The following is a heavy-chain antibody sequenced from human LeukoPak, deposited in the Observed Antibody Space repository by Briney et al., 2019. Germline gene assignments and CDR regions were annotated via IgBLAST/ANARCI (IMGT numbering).Heavy chain of an antibody. CDR1: GYTFTGYY. Sequence: ASVKVSCKASGYTFTGYYMHWVRQAPGQGLEWMGWINPNSGGTNYAQKFQGRVTMTRDTSISTAYMELSRLRSDDTAVYYCARVLCCGSSPDYWGQGTLVTVPS. CDR2: INPNSGGT. V-gene: IGHV1-2*02. D-gene: IGHD6-6*01. J-gene: IGHJ4*02. CDR3: ARVLCCGSSPDY.